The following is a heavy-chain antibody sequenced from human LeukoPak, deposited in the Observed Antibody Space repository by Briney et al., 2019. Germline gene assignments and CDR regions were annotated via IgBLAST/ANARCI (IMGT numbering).Heavy chain of an antibody. CDR3: ARTYYDSSGYPFQH. J-gene: IGHJ1*01. CDR1: GSPFTSYW. V-gene: IGHV5-51*01. Sequence: GGSLQISCQGSGSPFTSYWIGRVRRLHGKGLEWMGIIYPGDSDTTYRPSFQDQVTISADKSISTAYLQWSSLKASDTAMYYCARTYYDSSGYPFQHWGQGTLVTVSS. D-gene: IGHD3-22*01. CDR2: IYPGDSDT.